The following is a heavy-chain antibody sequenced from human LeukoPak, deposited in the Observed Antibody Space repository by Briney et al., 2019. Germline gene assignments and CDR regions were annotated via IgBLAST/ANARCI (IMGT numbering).Heavy chain of an antibody. CDR3: ARVAARLHNDY. Sequence: PGGSLRLSCAASGFTFSSYSMNWVRQAPGKGLEWVSSISTSSSHIYYADSVKGRFTISRDNAKNSLYLQMNSLRAEDTAVYYCARVAARLHNDYWGQGTLVTVSS. J-gene: IGHJ4*02. CDR1: GFTFSSYS. CDR2: ISTSSSHI. D-gene: IGHD5-24*01. V-gene: IGHV3-21*01.